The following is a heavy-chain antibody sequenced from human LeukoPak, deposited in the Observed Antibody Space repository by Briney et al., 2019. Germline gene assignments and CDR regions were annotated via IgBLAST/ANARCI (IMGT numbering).Heavy chain of an antibody. Sequence: SETLSLTCAVYGGSFSGYYWSWIRQPPGKGLEWIGEINHSGSTNYNPSLKSRVTISVDTSKNQFSLKLSSVTAADTAVYYCARNLRYFDWLSRGGYFDYWGQGTLVTVSS. D-gene: IGHD3-9*01. CDR1: GGSFSGYY. V-gene: IGHV4-34*01. CDR3: ARNLRYFDWLSRGGYFDY. J-gene: IGHJ4*02. CDR2: INHSGST.